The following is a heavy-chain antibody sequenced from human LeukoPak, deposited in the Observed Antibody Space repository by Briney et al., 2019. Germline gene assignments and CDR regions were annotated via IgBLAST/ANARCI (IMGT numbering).Heavy chain of an antibody. D-gene: IGHD2-2*01. Sequence: PGGSLRLSCAASGFTFSDYYMSWIRQAPGKGLEWVSYISSGSTIYYADSVKGRFTISRDNAKNSLYLQMNSVRAEDTAVYYCARGDQLPHYGLDVWGQGTTVTVSS. CDR3: ARGDQLPHYGLDV. CDR2: ISSGSTI. CDR1: GFTFSDYY. V-gene: IGHV3-11*01. J-gene: IGHJ6*02.